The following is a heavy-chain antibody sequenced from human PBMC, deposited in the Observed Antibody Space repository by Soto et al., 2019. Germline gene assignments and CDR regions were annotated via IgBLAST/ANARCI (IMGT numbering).Heavy chain of an antibody. D-gene: IGHD3-10*01. V-gene: IGHV3-23*01. J-gene: IGHJ5*02. CDR2: ISGSGDST. CDR1: GFTFSSYA. CDR3: AKLRWGSDNWFDP. Sequence: EVQLLESGGGLVQPGGSLRLSCAASGFTFSSYAMSWVRQTPGKGLEWVSAISGSGDSTYYADSVKGRFTISGDNSKNTLYLQMNSLRAEDTAVYYCAKLRWGSDNWFDPWGQGTLVTVSS.